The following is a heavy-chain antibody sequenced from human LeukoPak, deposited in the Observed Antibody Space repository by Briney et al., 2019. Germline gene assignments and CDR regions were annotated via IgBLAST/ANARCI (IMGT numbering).Heavy chain of an antibody. Sequence: PGGSLRLSCSASGFTFGAYFMHWARQAPGKGLQYVSSISSNEYDTYYADSVKGRFTISRDNSKNTLFLQMNNLRPEDTAVYYCVKDLNGTWSFDYWGQGTLVTVSS. J-gene: IGHJ4*02. V-gene: IGHV3-64D*06. CDR1: GFTFGAYF. D-gene: IGHD2-8*01. CDR2: ISSNEYDT. CDR3: VKDLNGTWSFDY.